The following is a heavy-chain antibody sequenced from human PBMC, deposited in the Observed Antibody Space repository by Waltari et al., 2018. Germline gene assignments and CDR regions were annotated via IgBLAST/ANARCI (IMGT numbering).Heavy chain of an antibody. V-gene: IGHV4-4*07. J-gene: IGHJ4*02. CDR3: ARDLGPQWDHSEDYFDY. CDR2: IYTSGST. D-gene: IGHD1-26*01. Sequence: QVQLQESGPGLVKPSETLSLTCTVSGGPISSYYWSWIRQPAGKGLEWIGRIYTSGSTNYNPSLKSRVTMSVDTSKNQFSLKLSSVTAADTAVYYCARDLGPQWDHSEDYFDYWGQGTLVTVSS. CDR1: GGPISSYY.